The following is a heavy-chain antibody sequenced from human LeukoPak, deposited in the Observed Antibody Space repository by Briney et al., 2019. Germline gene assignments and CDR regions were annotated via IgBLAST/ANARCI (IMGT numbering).Heavy chain of an antibody. V-gene: IGHV1-2*02. J-gene: IGHJ4*02. D-gene: IGHD3-10*01. CDR1: GYSFTDYY. CDR3: ARGREIHGGSDTKLDDY. CDR2: ISPRSGDT. Sequence: ASVNVSCKASGYSFTDYYMHWVRQAPGQGLEWMGWISPRSGDTSYAQKFQGRVTMTRDTSINTVDMDLSGLTSDDTAVFYCARGREIHGGSDTKLDDYWGQGTLVTASS.